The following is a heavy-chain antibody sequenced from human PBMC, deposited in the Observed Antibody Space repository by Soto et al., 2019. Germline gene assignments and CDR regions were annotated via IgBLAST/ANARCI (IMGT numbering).Heavy chain of an antibody. CDR3: ARGLYDSSEGDY. Sequence: EVQLVESGGGLVQPGGSLRLSCAASGLTVSSNYMSSVRQAPGKGLEWVSVIYGGGSTYYADSVKGRFTISRDNSKNTLYLQMNSLRAEDTAVYYCARGLYDSSEGDYWGQGTLVTVSS. CDR1: GLTVSSNY. J-gene: IGHJ4*02. V-gene: IGHV3-66*01. CDR2: IYGGGST. D-gene: IGHD3-22*01.